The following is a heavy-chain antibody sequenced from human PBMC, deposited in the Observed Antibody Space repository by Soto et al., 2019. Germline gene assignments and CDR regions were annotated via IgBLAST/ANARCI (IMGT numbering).Heavy chain of an antibody. Sequence: VQLVESGGGVVQPGRSLRLSCAASGFTFSSYAMSWVRQAPGKGLEWVSAISGSGGSTYYADSVKGRFTISRDNSKNPLYLQMNSLSAEDTAVYYCAEPGGYCSGGSSYPTRDYYGMDVWGQGTTVTVSS. CDR2: ISGSGGST. CDR3: AEPGGYCSGGSSYPTRDYYGMDV. J-gene: IGHJ6*02. CDR1: GFTFSSYA. V-gene: IGHV3-23*04. D-gene: IGHD2-15*01.